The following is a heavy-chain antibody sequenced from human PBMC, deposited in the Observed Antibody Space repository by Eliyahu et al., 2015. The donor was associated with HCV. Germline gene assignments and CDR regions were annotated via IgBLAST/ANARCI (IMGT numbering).Heavy chain of an antibody. CDR3: ARGRSPSGYYDTVGYSNYWYFDL. V-gene: IGHV4-59*01. D-gene: IGHD3-22*01. J-gene: IGHJ2*01. CDR2: IYYSGST. CDR1: GGYISSSH. Sequence: QVRLQESGPGLLKTSETLSLTCTVSGGYISSSHWGWIRQSPGKTLEWIGHIYYSGSTFYNASLRSRVTISIDRSKSQFYLSLSSVTAADTAVYYCARGRSPSGYYDTVGYSNYWYFDLWGRGTLVTVSS.